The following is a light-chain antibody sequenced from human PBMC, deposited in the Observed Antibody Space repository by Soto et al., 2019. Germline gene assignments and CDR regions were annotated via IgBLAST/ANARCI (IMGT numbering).Light chain of an antibody. J-gene: IGKJ1*01. V-gene: IGKV1-5*01. CDR3: QQYETFSGT. Sequence: DIQMAHYTSPLSGSVEDTVTVGSRASQSVSGWLAWYQQKPGEAPKLLIYDASALPRGVPSRFSGSGSGTKFTLTLATLQPDDFATSYCQQYETFSGTFGPGTKVDIK. CDR1: QSVSGW. CDR2: DAS.